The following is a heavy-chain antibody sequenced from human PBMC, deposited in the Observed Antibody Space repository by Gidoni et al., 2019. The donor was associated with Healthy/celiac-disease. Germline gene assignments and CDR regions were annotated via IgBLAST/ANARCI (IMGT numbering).Heavy chain of an antibody. D-gene: IGHD6-13*01. V-gene: IGHV4-31*03. CDR1: AGSISSGGYY. J-gene: IGHJ4*02. CDR2: IYYSGST. Sequence: QLQLQESGPGLVKPSQTLSLTCTVSAGSISSGGYYWSWIRQHPGKGLEWIGYIYYSGSTYYNPSLKSRVTISVDTSKNQFSLKLSSVTAADTAVYYCARVEARDEGSSWYYFDYWGQGTLVTVSS. CDR3: ARVEARDEGSSWYYFDY.